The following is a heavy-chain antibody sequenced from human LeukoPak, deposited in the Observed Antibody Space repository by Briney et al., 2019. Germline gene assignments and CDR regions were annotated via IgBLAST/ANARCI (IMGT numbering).Heavy chain of an antibody. CDR3: AREINYDVWSGLGGFYGTDFDP. D-gene: IGHD3-3*01. J-gene: IGHJ5*02. Sequence: KTGGSLRLSCAASGFTFSSYSMNWVRQAPGKGLEWVSSISSSSSYIYYADSVKGRFTISRDNAKNSLYLQMNSLRAEDTAVYYCAREINYDVWSGLGGFYGTDFDPWGQGTLFTVSS. CDR1: GFTFSSYS. CDR2: ISSSSSYI. V-gene: IGHV3-21*01.